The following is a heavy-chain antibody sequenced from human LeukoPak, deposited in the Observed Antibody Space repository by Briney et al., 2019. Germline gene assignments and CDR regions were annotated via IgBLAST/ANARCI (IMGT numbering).Heavy chain of an antibody. Sequence: SETLSLTCTVSGGSISSYYWSWIRQPPGKGLEWIGYIYYSGSTNYNPSLKSRVTISVDTSKNQFSLKLSSVTAADTAVYYCARDQRYYDFWSGYYIGNNWFDPWGQGTLVTVSS. V-gene: IGHV4-59*12. CDR2: IYYSGST. CDR3: ARDQRYYDFWSGYYIGNNWFDP. J-gene: IGHJ5*02. CDR1: GGSISSYY. D-gene: IGHD3-3*01.